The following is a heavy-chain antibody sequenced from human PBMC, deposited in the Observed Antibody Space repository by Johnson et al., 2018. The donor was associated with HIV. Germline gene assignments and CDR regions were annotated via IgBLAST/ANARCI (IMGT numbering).Heavy chain of an antibody. CDR3: VRGGAVAPSSGFDI. CDR1: GFTVSSNY. CDR2: IYSGGST. Sequence: VPLVESGGGLIQPGGSLRLSCAASGFTVSSNYMSWVRQAPGKGLAWVSVIYSGGSTYYADSVKGRFTISRDNSKITLYLQMNSLRAEDTAVYYCVRGGAVAPSSGFDIWGQGTKVTVSS. J-gene: IGHJ3*02. D-gene: IGHD6-19*01. V-gene: IGHV3-53*01.